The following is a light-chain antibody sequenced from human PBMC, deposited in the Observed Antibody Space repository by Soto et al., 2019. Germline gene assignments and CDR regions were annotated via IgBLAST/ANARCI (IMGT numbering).Light chain of an antibody. CDR3: SSYTTRSTLV. J-gene: IGLJ1*01. V-gene: IGLV2-14*01. Sequence: QSALTQPASVSGSPGQSITISCTGTSSDVGAYDFVSWYQHYPGKAPKLVTFDVTHRPPGISDRFSGSKSANTASLTISGLQAEAEAFYYCSSYTTRSTLVFGGGTKVTVL. CDR1: SSDVGAYDF. CDR2: DVT.